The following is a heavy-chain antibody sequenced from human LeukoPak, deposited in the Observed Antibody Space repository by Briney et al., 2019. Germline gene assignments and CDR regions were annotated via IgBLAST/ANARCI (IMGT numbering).Heavy chain of an antibody. CDR3: AKRLSFGVAIGDFDY. V-gene: IGHV3-23*01. D-gene: IGHD3-3*01. Sequence: GGSLRLSCAASGFTFSNCAMSWVRQAPGKGLEWVSAISGSGDSTYYADSVKGRFTISRDSSMETLYLQMNCLRAEDTATYFCAKRLSFGVAIGDFDYWGQGTLVTVSS. J-gene: IGHJ4*02. CDR2: ISGSGDST. CDR1: GFTFSNCA.